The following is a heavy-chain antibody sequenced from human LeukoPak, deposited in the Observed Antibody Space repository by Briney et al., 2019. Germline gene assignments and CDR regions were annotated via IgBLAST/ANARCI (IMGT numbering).Heavy chain of an antibody. CDR2: ISSNTRVI. Sequence: PGGSLRLSCAASGFTFSSYNMNWVRQAPGKGLEWVSYISSNTRVIHYADSVKGRFTISRDNGKNSLYLQMNSLRAEDTAVYYCARVFFENTNWGQGPLFTVSS. D-gene: IGHD3-3*01. CDR1: GFTFSSYN. J-gene: IGHJ4*02. V-gene: IGHV3-48*01. CDR3: ARVFFENTN.